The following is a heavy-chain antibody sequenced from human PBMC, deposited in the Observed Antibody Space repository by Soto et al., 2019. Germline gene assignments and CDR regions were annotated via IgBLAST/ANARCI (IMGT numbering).Heavy chain of an antibody. V-gene: IGHV4-59*01. D-gene: IGHD5-12*01. CDR2: IYSSGST. CDR3: ARDLGGYYWFDP. J-gene: IGHJ5*02. CDR1: GDSISGFH. Sequence: SETLSLTCTVSGDSISGFHWHWIRQPPGKGLQWIGYIYSSGSTMYNPSLKSRVTMSVDTSQNQFSLKLNSVTAADTAVYYCARDLGGYYWFDPWGQGTLVTVS.